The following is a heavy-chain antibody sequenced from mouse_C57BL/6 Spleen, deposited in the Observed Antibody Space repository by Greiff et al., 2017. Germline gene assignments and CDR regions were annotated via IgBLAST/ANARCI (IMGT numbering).Heavy chain of an antibody. V-gene: IGHV1-50*01. CDR1: GYTFTSYW. Sequence: QVQLQQPGAELVKPGASVKLSCKASGYTFTSYWMQWVKQRPGQGLEWIGEIDPTGSYTNYNQKFKGKATLTVDTASSTAYMQLSSLTSEDSAVYYCARRGNFAYWGQGTLVTVSA. J-gene: IGHJ3*01. CDR3: ARRGNFAY. CDR2: IDPTGSYT. D-gene: IGHD2-1*01.